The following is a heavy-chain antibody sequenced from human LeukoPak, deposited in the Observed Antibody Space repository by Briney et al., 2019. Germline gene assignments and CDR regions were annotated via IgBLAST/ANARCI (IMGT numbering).Heavy chain of an antibody. CDR2: IIPILGIA. J-gene: IGHJ6*04. V-gene: IGHV1-69*02. Sequence: SVKVSCKASGGTFSSYTISWVRQAPGQGLEWMGRIIPILGIANYAQKFQGRVTITADKSTSTAYMELSSLRSEDTAVYYCARGGGDDILTGYYRHYYYGMDVWGKGTTVTVSS. D-gene: IGHD3-9*01. CDR3: ARGGGDDILTGYYRHYYYGMDV. CDR1: GGTFSSYT.